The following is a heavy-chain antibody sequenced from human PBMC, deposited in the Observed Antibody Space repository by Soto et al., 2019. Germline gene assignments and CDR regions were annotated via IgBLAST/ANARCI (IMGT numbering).Heavy chain of an antibody. V-gene: IGHV4-59*12. CDR2: IYYSGST. J-gene: IGHJ3*02. D-gene: IGHD3-22*01. CDR3: ASTDYYDSSGPDAFDI. Sequence: SETLSLTCTVSGDSISSYYWSWIRQPPGKGLEWIGYIYYSGSTNYNPSLKSRVTISVDTSKNQFSLKLSSVTAADTAVYYCASTDYYDSSGPDAFDIWGQGTMVTVSS. CDR1: GDSISSYY.